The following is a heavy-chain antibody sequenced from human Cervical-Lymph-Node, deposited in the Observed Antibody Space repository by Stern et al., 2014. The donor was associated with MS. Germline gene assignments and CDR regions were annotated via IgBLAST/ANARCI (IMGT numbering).Heavy chain of an antibody. J-gene: IGHJ4*02. D-gene: IGHD3-10*01. CDR1: GFSLSNIGEG. V-gene: IGHV2-5*02. CDR2: IYWDDDK. CDR3: AHQKSGPSYCFDS. Sequence: VTLKESGSALLKPTQTLTLTCTFTGFSLSNIGEGVGWIRQPPGKALEWLALIYWDDDKRYSPSLKSRLTITKDTSKNQVVLTLTSMDPMDTATYYCAHQKSGPSYCFDSWGQGALVTVSS.